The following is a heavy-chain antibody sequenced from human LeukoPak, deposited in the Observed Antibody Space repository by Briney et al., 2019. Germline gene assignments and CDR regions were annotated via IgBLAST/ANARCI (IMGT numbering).Heavy chain of an antibody. Sequence: SETLSLTCTVSGGSISSSSYYWGWIRQPPGKGLEWIGSIYYSGSTYYNPSLKSRVTISVDTSKNQFSLKLSSVTAADTAVYYCARSLTYSNYYYYYYYMDGWGKGTTVTVSS. D-gene: IGHD4-11*01. CDR2: IYYSGST. CDR3: ARSLTYSNYYYYYYYMDG. J-gene: IGHJ6*03. V-gene: IGHV4-39*01. CDR1: GGSISSSSYY.